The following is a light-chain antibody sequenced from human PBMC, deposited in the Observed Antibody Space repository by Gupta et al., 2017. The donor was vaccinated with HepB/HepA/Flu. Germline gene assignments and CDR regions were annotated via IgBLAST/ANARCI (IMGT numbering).Light chain of an antibody. CDR3: QQYGYSPRS. V-gene: IGKV3-20*01. Sequence: DIVLTQSPGTLSLSPGEGATLSCRASRSVSNNYLAWYQQKPGQAPRLLIYDASSRAPGIPDRFSGSGSGTEFILTISRMEPEDFAFYYCQQYGYSPRSFGQGTKLDIK. J-gene: IGKJ2*04. CDR2: DAS. CDR1: RSVSNNY.